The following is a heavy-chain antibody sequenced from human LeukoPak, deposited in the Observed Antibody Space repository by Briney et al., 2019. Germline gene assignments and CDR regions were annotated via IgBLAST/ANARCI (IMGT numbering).Heavy chain of an antibody. CDR1: GGSFSGYY. CDR2: INHSGST. CDR3: ARLYVGGYQLQGITIPGFDY. D-gene: IGHD2-2*01. Sequence: KPSETLSLTCAVYGGSFSGYYWSWIRQPPGKGLEWIGEINHSGSTNYNPSLKSRATISVDTSKNQFSLKLSSVTAADTAVYYCARLYVGGYQLQGITIPGFDYWGQGTLVTVSS. V-gene: IGHV4-34*01. J-gene: IGHJ4*02.